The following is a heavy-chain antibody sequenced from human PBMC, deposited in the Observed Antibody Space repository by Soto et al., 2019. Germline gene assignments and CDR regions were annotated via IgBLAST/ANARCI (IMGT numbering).Heavy chain of an antibody. CDR2: IYYSGST. Sequence: SETLSLTCTVSGGSISSSSYYWGWIRQPPGKGLEWIGSIYYSGSTYYNPSLKSRVTISVDTSKNQFSLKLGSVTAADTAVYYCATLHYYDSSGYYYFDYWGQGTLVTVSS. CDR1: GGSISSSSYY. D-gene: IGHD3-22*01. V-gene: IGHV4-39*01. CDR3: ATLHYYDSSGYYYFDY. J-gene: IGHJ4*02.